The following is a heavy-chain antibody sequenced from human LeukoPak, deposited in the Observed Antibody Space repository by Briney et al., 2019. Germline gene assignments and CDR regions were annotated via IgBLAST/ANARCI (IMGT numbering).Heavy chain of an antibody. J-gene: IGHJ6*02. CDR2: INHSGSN. CDR3: ARDQIHVLRDFDWPDYYYYGMDV. Sequence: SETLSLTCAAYGWTFSGYYWSWIRQPPGKGLEWIGVINHSGSNNYYPSLKSRVTISVDKSKNQFSLKLSSVTAADTAVYYCARDQIHVLRDFDWPDYYYYGMDVWGQGTTVTVSS. V-gene: IGHV4-34*01. D-gene: IGHD3-9*01. CDR1: GWTFSGYY.